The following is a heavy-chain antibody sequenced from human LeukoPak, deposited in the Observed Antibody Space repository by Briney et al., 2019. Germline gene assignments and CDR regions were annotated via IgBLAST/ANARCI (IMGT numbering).Heavy chain of an antibody. V-gene: IGHV4-34*01. CDR2: INHSGST. J-gene: IGHJ4*02. D-gene: IGHD6-19*01. CDR1: GGSFSGYY. Sequence: SETLSLTCAVYGGSFSGYYWSWIRQPPGKGLEWIGEINHSGSTNYNPSLKSRVTISVDTSKNQFSLKLSSETAADTAVYYCARVPLTTGAVGYWGQGTLVTVSS. CDR3: ARVPLTTGAVGY.